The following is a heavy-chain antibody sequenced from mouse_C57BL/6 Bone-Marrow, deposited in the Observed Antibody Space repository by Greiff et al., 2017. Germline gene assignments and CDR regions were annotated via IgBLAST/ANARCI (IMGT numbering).Heavy chain of an antibody. CDR1: GFTFSSYG. Sequence: EVKLVESGGDLVKPGGSLKISCAASGFTFSSYGMSWVRQTPEKRLEWVATISSGGSYTYYPDSVKGRFTISRDNAKNTLYLQMSSLKSEDTSMYYCARHGGLDYGGQGTTLTGSS. V-gene: IGHV5-6*01. CDR3: ARHGGLDY. D-gene: IGHD1-1*02. J-gene: IGHJ2*01. CDR2: ISSGGSYT.